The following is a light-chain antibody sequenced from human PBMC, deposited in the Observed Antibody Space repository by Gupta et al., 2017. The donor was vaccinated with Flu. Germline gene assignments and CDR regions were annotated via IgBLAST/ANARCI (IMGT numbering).Light chain of an antibody. Sequence: QSALTQPASVSGSPGQSIAISCTGTSSDIVSYNYVSWYQQHPGKAPQLWIYDVTNRPSGVSSRFSGSKSGDTDSLTISGLQAEDEAYDYCSSYTSSTTLVFGGGTKLTVL. J-gene: IGLJ2*01. V-gene: IGLV2-14*01. CDR1: SSDIVSYNY. CDR2: DVT. CDR3: SSYTSSTTLV.